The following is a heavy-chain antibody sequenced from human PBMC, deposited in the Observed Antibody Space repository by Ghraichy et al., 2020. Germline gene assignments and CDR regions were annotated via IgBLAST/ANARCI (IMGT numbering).Heavy chain of an antibody. D-gene: IGHD6-13*01. Sequence: GGSLRLSCAASGFTFRSYGMSWVRQAPGKGLEWVSAISDSGDSTSYADSVKGRSTISRDNSKSTLYLQMNSLRAEDTAIYYCAKDLWGIPAVDFWGQGALVTVSS. CDR2: ISDSGDST. V-gene: IGHV3-23*01. CDR1: GFTFRSYG. J-gene: IGHJ4*02. CDR3: AKDLWGIPAVDF.